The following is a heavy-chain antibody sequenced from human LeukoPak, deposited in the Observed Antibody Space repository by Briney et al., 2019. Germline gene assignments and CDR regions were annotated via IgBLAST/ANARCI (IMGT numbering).Heavy chain of an antibody. CDR2: ISGSGGDT. CDR1: GFTFSSHA. V-gene: IGHV3-23*01. Sequence: GGSLRLSCAASGFTFSSHAVYWVRQAPGKGLEWVSGISGSGGDTYYADSGKGRFTISRDNSKNMVYLQMNSLSTEDTAVYYCAKTTTGYSSGRYPGWPVDYWGQGTLVTVSS. J-gene: IGHJ4*02. CDR3: AKTTTGYSSGRYPGWPVDY. D-gene: IGHD6-19*01.